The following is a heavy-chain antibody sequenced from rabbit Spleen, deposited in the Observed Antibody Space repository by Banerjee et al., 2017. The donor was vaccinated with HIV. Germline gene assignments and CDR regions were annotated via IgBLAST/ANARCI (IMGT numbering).Heavy chain of an antibody. J-gene: IGHJ6*01. Sequence: QEQLEESGGDLVKPEGSLTLTCTASGFSFSSSYWICWVRQAPGKGLEWIACILSGDGNTYYANWAKGRFTISKTSSTTVDLKMTSLTAADTATYFCARGANVYGFALWGQGTLVTVS. V-gene: IGHV1S45*01. D-gene: IGHD6-1*01. CDR3: ARGANVYGFAL. CDR1: GFSFSSSYW. CDR2: ILSGDGNT.